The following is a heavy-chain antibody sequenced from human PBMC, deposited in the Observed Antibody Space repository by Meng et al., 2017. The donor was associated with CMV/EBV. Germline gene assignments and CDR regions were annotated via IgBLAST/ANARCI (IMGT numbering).Heavy chain of an antibody. V-gene: IGHV1-69*12. D-gene: IGHD1-26*01. CDR1: GGTFSTFA. J-gene: IGHJ4*02. CDR3: ARGGDSWYSDY. Sequence: QVQAVQAAAEVKKPGSSAKVSYKTSGGTFSTFAISWVRQAPGEGLEWMGGIIPVFETANYAERFQDRVTITADDSTTTAYMELSSLRADDTALYFCARGGDSWYSDYWGQGTLVTVSS. CDR2: IIPVFETA.